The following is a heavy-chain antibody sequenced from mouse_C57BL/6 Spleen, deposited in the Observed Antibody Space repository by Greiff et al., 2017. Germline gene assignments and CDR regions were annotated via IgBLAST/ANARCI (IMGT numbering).Heavy chain of an antibody. Sequence: EVKLQQSGPELVKPGASVKISCKASGYTFTDYYMNWVKQSHGKSLEWIGDITPNNGGTSYNQKFKGKATLTVDKSSSTAYMELRSLTSEDSAVYYCARGGIYYYGSSYWYFDVWGTGTTVTVSS. V-gene: IGHV1-26*01. J-gene: IGHJ1*03. CDR3: ARGGIYYYGSSYWYFDV. CDR1: GYTFTDYY. D-gene: IGHD1-1*01. CDR2: ITPNNGGT.